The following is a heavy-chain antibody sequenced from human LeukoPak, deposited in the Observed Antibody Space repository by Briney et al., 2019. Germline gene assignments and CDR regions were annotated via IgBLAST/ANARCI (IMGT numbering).Heavy chain of an antibody. CDR2: IAWNGGST. CDR3: ARDNTIFGAFDI. V-gene: IGHV3-20*04. Sequence: PGGSLRLSCAGSGFTFDDYTMSWVRQAPGRGLEWVSGIAWNGGSTGYADSVKGRFTISRDNANNSLYLQMNSLRAEDTAFYYCARDNTIFGAFDIWGQGTVVTVSS. D-gene: IGHD3-9*01. CDR1: GFTFDDYT. J-gene: IGHJ3*02.